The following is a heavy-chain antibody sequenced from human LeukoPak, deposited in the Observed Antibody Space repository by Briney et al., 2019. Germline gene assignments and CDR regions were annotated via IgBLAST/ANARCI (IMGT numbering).Heavy chain of an antibody. Sequence: SETLSLTCTVSGGSTSSSDYYWGWIRQPPGKGLEWIGRIYYSGSAYYNPSLKSRVTISIDTSKNQFSLKLNSVTAADTAVYYCARHDSGYSPWGQGTLVTVSS. J-gene: IGHJ5*02. V-gene: IGHV4-39*01. CDR1: GGSTSSSDYY. D-gene: IGHD5-12*01. CDR2: IYYSGSA. CDR3: ARHDSGYSP.